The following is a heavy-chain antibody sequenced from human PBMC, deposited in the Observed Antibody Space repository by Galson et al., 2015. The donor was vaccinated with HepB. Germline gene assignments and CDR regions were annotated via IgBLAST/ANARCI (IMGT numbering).Heavy chain of an antibody. D-gene: IGHD6-13*01. V-gene: IGHV4-59*01. CDR1: GGSISSYY. CDR2: IYYSGST. CDR3: AREAAAGDRPFDY. J-gene: IGHJ4*02. Sequence: SETLSLTCTVSGGSISSYYWSWIRQPPGKGLEWIGYIYYSGSTNYNPSLKSRVTISVDTSKNQFSLKLSPVTAADTAVYYCAREAAAGDRPFDYWGQGTLVTVSS.